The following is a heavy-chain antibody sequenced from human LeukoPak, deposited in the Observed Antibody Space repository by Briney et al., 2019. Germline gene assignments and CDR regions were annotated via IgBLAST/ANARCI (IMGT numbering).Heavy chain of an antibody. CDR3: AVQVVVAAISTGG. CDR2: ISSSSSTI. V-gene: IGHV3-48*01. CDR1: GFTFSSYS. Sequence: GGSLRLSCAASGFTFSSYSMNWVRQAPGKGLEWVSYISSSSSTIYYAASVKGRFTISRDNAKNSLYLQMNSLRVEDTAVYYCAVQVVVAAISTGGWGQGTLVTVSS. J-gene: IGHJ4*02. D-gene: IGHD2-15*01.